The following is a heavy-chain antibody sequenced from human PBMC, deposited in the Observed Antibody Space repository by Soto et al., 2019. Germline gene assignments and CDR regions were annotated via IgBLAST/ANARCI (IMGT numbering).Heavy chain of an antibody. V-gene: IGHV5-51*01. D-gene: IGHD6-13*01. CDR1: GYSFTSYW. Sequence: PGELLKVSCKGSGYSFTSYWSGWLRQMPGKGLEWMGIIYPGDSDTRYSPSFQGQVTISADKSISTAYLQWSSLKASDTAMYYCARTSTAGKYYYGMDVWGQGTTVTVSS. CDR3: ARTSTAGKYYYGMDV. CDR2: IYPGDSDT. J-gene: IGHJ6*02.